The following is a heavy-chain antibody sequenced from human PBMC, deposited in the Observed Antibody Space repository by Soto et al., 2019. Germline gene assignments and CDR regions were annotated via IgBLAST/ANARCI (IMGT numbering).Heavy chain of an antibody. D-gene: IGHD3-10*01. V-gene: IGHV4-59*01. CDR3: ARDRGRTRAYYYGMDV. Sequence: QVQLQESGPGLVKPSETLSLTCTVSGGSISGYYWSWIRQPPGKGLEWIGYIHYSGSTNYHPSLKSRITISADTSQHQISLNLRSVTTADTAVYYCARDRGRTRAYYYGMDVWGQGTTVIVSS. CDR1: GGSISGYY. J-gene: IGHJ6*02. CDR2: IHYSGST.